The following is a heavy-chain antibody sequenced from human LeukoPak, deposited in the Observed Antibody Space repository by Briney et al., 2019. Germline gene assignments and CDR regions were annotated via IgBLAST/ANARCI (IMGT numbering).Heavy chain of an antibody. J-gene: IGHJ4*02. D-gene: IGHD5-18*01. V-gene: IGHV3-23*01. CDR3: AKDVIQLWLRYFFDY. Sequence: GGSLRLSCTASGFTFSNYAISWVRQAPGKGLEWVSGISGSGGSTYYADSVKGRFTISRDNSRNTLYLQMNSLRAEDTAVYYCAKDVIQLWLRYFFDYWGQGTLVTVSS. CDR1: GFTFSNYA. CDR2: ISGSGGST.